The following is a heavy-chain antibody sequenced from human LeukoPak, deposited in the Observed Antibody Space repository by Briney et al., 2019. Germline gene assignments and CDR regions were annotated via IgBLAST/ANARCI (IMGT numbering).Heavy chain of an antibody. J-gene: IGHJ4*02. CDR2: IKQDGSEE. V-gene: IGHV3-7*03. CDR3: AKDRNYYGSGTTDH. CDR1: GFTFSSYW. D-gene: IGHD3-10*01. Sequence: GGSLRLSCAAPGFTFSSYWMSWVRQAPGKGLEWVVNIKQDGSEEYYVDSVKGRFTISRDNSKNTLYLQMNSLRAEDTAVYYCAKDRNYYGSGTTDHWGQGTLVTVSS.